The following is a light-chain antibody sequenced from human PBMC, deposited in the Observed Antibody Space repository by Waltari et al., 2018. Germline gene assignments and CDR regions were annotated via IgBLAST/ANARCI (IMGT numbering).Light chain of an antibody. Sequence: SYVLTQPPSVSVAPGETARISCGGNNIGSKNVHWYQQRPGQAPLLVIYDDTDRPSGIPERFSGSISGNTPTLTISRVEAGDEADYYCQVWDSSSHVVFGGGTKLTVL. CDR1: NIGSKN. V-gene: IGLV3-21*04. J-gene: IGLJ3*02. CDR3: QVWDSSSHVV. CDR2: DDT.